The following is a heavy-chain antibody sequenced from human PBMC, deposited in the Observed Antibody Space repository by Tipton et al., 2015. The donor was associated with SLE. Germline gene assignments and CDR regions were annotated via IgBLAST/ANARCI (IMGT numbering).Heavy chain of an antibody. V-gene: IGHV4-4*08. CDR3: ARLDSGDFSFDY. CDR1: GGSISSYY. CDR2: IYISGAT. D-gene: IGHD4-17*01. J-gene: IGHJ4*02. Sequence: LRLSCTVSGGSISSYYWSWIRQTPGKGLEWIGNIYISGATHNSPSLKSRVTISVDTSKNQFSLKLNSVTAADTAVYFCARLDSGDFSFDYWGQGTLVTVSS.